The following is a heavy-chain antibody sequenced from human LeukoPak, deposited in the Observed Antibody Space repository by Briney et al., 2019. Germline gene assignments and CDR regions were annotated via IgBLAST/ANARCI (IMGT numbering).Heavy chain of an antibody. J-gene: IGHJ5*02. V-gene: IGHV4-31*03. Sequence: PSQTLSLTCTVSGGSISSGGYYWSWIRQHPGKGLEWIGYIYYSGSTYYNPSLKSRVTISVDTSKNQFSLKLSSVTAADTAVYYCARRRRDGYNYWFDPWGQGTLVTVSS. CDR3: ARRRRDGYNYWFDP. D-gene: IGHD5-24*01. CDR1: GGSISSGGYY. CDR2: IYYSGST.